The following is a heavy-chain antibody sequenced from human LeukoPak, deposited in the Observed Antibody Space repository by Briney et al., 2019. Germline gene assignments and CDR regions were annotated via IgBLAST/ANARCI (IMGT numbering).Heavy chain of an antibody. V-gene: IGHV4-34*01. CDR1: GGSFSGYY. CDR2: IYYSGST. J-gene: IGHJ4*02. Sequence: SETLSLTCAVYGGSFSGYYWSWIRQPPGKGLEWIGSIYYSGSTYYNPSLKSRVTISVDTSKNQFPLKLSSVTAADTAVYYCASRKNDYGDYLRQYPFDYWGQGTLVTVSS. CDR3: ASRKNDYGDYLRQYPFDY. D-gene: IGHD4-17*01.